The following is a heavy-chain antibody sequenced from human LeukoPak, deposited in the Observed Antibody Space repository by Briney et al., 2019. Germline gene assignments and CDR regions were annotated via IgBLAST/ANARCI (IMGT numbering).Heavy chain of an antibody. V-gene: IGHV4-39*01. J-gene: IGHJ3*02. CDR3: ARVIHWAFDI. D-gene: IGHD2/OR15-2a*01. Sequence: KASETLSLTCTVSGGSISSSSYYWGWIRQPPGKGLEWIGSIYYSGSTYYNPSLKSRVTISVDTSKNQFSLKLSSVTAADTAVYYCARVIHWAFDIWGQGTMVTVSS. CDR1: GGSISSSSYY. CDR2: IYYSGST.